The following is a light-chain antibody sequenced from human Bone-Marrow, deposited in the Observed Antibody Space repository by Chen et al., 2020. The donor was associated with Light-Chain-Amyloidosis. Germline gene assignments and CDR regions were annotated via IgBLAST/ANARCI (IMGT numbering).Light chain of an antibody. CDR2: KVP. V-gene: IGLV2-14*01. CDR3: SSYTITNTLV. Sequence: QSALTLPASVSGSPGQSITISCTGTSSDVGGDNHVSWYQQHPDKAPKLIIYKVPNRPSWVPDRFSGSKSDTTASLTISGLQTEDEADYFYSSYTITNTLVFGSGTRVTVL. CDR1: SSDVGGDNH. J-gene: IGLJ1*01.